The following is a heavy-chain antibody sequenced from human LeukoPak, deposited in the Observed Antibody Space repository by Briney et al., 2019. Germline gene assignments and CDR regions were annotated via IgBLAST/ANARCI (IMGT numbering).Heavy chain of an antibody. J-gene: IGHJ4*02. V-gene: IGHV3-48*04. Sequence: PGGSLRLSCAASGFTFSGYSMNWVRRAPGKGLEWVSYISSNSSTIYYADSVKGRFTISRDNAKNSLYLQMNSLRAEDTAVYYCARTYSSSSVDLDYWGQGTLVTVAS. D-gene: IGHD6-13*01. CDR1: GFTFSGYS. CDR2: ISSNSSTI. CDR3: ARTYSSSSVDLDY.